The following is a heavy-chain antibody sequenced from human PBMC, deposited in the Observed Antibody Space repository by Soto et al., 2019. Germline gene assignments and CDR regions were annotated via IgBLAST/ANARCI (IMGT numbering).Heavy chain of an antibody. V-gene: IGHV4-34*01. D-gene: IGHD6-13*01. CDR3: VRRQYSSSWGDYYYYMDV. CDR1: GGSFSGYY. J-gene: IGHJ6*03. Sequence: SETLSLTCAVYGGSFSGYYWSWIRQPPGKGLEWIGEINHSGSTNYNPSLKSRVTISVDTSKNQFSLKLSSVTAADTAVYYCVRRQYSSSWGDYYYYMDVWGKGTTVTVSS. CDR2: INHSGST.